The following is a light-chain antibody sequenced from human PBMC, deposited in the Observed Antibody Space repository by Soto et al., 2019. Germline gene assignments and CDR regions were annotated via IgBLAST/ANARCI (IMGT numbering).Light chain of an antibody. CDR3: QQSYSTPIT. V-gene: IGKV1-39*01. CDR1: QSISSY. CDR2: AAS. Sequence: DIQMTQSPSSLSASVGDRVTITCRASQSISSYLNWYQQKPGKAHKLLIYAASSLPSAVPSRFSGSGSGTDVTLTISSLQPEEFATYYCQQSYSTPITFGQGTRLRL. J-gene: IGKJ5*01.